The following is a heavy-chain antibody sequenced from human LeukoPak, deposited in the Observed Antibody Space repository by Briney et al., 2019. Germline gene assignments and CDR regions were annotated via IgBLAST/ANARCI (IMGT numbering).Heavy chain of an antibody. D-gene: IGHD7-27*01. CDR3: AKDGGLWVSAHWGDS. J-gene: IGHJ4*02. V-gene: IGHV3-23*01. CDR2: ITTSDGNT. CDR1: GFTFSSYG. Sequence: GGSLSLSCAASGFTFSSYGMHWVRQAPGKGLEWVSTITTSDGNTYYADSVKGRFTVSRDNSKNTLFLQMNSLRAEDTAVYYCAKDGGLWVSAHWGDSWGRGTLVTVSS.